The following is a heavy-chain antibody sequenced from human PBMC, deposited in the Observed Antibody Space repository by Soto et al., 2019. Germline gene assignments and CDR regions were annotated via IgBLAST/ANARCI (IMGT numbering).Heavy chain of an antibody. CDR1: GFTFSGYG. Sequence: GESLKISCAASGFTFSGYGMHWVRQAPGTGLEWVAAISDDGSSKYYADSVKGRFTTSRDNSKHTLFLQMNSLRTEDTAMYFCASDIDYSESVGYQDRFDYWGQGTLVTVSS. V-gene: IGHV3-30*03. CDR2: ISDDGSSK. J-gene: IGHJ4*02. CDR3: ASDIDYSESVGYQDRFDY. D-gene: IGHD3-22*01.